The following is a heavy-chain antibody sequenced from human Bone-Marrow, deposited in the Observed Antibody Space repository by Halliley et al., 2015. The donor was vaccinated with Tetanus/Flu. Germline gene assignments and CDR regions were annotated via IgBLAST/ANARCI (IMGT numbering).Heavy chain of an antibody. D-gene: IGHD5-12*01. V-gene: IGHV4-38-2*01. J-gene: IGHJ4*02. CDR1: GYSFSSGYY. CDR3: ARGPAEDEMATTHFDY. CDR2: LYHSGTI. Sequence: TLSLTCAVSGYSFSSGYYWGWIRQPPGKGLEWIGSLYHSGTIYYNPSLQSRVTISVDTSKNQFSLKLSSVTAADTAVYYCARGPAEDEMATTHFDYWGQGTLVTVSS.